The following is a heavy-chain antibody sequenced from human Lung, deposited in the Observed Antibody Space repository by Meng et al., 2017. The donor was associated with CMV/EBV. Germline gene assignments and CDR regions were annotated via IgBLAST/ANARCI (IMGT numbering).Heavy chain of an antibody. CDR2: ISGSGGRT. CDR3: AKDRGDYSNFRFDP. J-gene: IGHJ5*02. D-gene: IGHD4-11*01. Sequence: LSLTCAASGFIFSDYGMSWVRQVPGKGLEWLSGISGSGGRTYYAESIKGRFTISRDNSKNTIYLQMDNLRAEDTAVYYCAKDRGDYSNFRFDPWGQGTXVTVSS. V-gene: IGHV3-23*01. CDR1: GFIFSDYG.